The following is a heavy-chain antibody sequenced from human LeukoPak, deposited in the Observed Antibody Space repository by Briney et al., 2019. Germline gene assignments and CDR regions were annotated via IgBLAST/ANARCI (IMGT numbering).Heavy chain of an antibody. D-gene: IGHD1-26*01. CDR3: CRWEDAFDI. Sequence: GGSLRLSCAASGFTFSSYEMNWVRQAPGKGLEWVSYISSSGSTIYYADSVKGRFTISRDNSKNSLYLQMNSLRAEDTALYYCCRWEDAFDIWGQGTMVTVSS. J-gene: IGHJ3*02. CDR1: GFTFSSYE. V-gene: IGHV3-48*03. CDR2: ISSSGSTI.